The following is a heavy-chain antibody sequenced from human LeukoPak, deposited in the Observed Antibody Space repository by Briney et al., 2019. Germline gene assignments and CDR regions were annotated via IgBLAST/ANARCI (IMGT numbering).Heavy chain of an antibody. CDR3: VRGSTDWNGMDV. CDR2: IDPNGRYT. J-gene: IGHJ6*02. D-gene: IGHD6-19*01. CDR1: GFTFSNHY. Sequence: GGSLRLSCAASGFTFSNHYMHWVRQAPGKGLVSVSRIDPNGRYTSYADSVKGRFTISRDNAKNTLYLQMNTLGAEDTALYYCVRGSTDWNGMDVWGQGTAVTVSS. V-gene: IGHV3-74*01.